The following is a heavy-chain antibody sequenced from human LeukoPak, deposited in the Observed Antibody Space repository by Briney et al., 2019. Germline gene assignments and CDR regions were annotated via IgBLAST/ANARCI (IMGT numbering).Heavy chain of an antibody. V-gene: IGHV3-23*01. CDR1: GFTFSSYA. CDR3: ARAPIVVVPAAIGLAFDI. D-gene: IGHD2-2*01. CDR2: ISGSGGST. J-gene: IGHJ3*02. Sequence: GGSLRLSCAASGFTFSSYAMSWVRQAPGKGLEWVSAISGSGGSTYYADSVKGRFTISRDNSKNTLYLQMNSLRAEDTAVYYCARAPIVVVPAAIGLAFDIWGQGTMVTVSS.